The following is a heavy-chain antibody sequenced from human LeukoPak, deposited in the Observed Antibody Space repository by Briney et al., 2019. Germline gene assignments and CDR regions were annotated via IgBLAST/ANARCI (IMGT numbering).Heavy chain of an antibody. CDR2: INHSGST. CDR1: GGSFSVYY. Sequence: SETLSLTCAVYGGSFSVYYWSWIRQPPGKGLEWIGEINHSGSTKYNPSLKSRVTISVDTSKNQFSLKLSSVTAADTAVYYCARGDEHHGSENTHYYYYYMDVWGKGTTVTVSS. V-gene: IGHV4-34*01. D-gene: IGHD3-10*01. CDR3: ARGDEHHGSENTHYYYYYMDV. J-gene: IGHJ6*03.